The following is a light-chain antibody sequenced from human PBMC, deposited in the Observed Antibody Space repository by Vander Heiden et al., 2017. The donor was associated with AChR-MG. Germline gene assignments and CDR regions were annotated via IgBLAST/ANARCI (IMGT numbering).Light chain of an antibody. CDR2: GSS. V-gene: IGKV3-20*01. J-gene: IGKJ1*01. CDR1: PIISSNY. CDR3: HQYGSSPRT. Sequence: IVLPQSPGPLSLSPGETVPLSCRASPIISSNYLPWYQPSPGQAPTLLIPGSSIRATGIPARFSGSGSGTDFTLTISRLESEDFAVYYCHQYGSSPRTFGQGTRVEI.